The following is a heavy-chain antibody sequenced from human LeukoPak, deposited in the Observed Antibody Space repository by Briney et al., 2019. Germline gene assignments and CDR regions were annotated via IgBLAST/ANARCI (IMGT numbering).Heavy chain of an antibody. D-gene: IGHD1-26*01. V-gene: IGHV4-4*07. CDR2: IYTSGST. Sequence: PSETLSLTCTVSGGSISSYYWSWIRQPAGKGLEWIGRIYTSGSTNYNPSLKSRVTMSVDTSKNQFSLKLSSVTAADTAVYYCARDVFSGAYSWFDPWGQGTLVTVSS. J-gene: IGHJ5*02. CDR3: ARDVFSGAYSWFDP. CDR1: GGSISSYY.